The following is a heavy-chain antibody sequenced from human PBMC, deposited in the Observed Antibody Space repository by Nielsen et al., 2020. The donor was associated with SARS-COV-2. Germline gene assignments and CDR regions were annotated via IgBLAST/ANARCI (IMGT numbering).Heavy chain of an antibody. CDR1: GFTFSSYS. CDR2: ISSDGSNY. V-gene: IGHV3-30*03. J-gene: IGHJ4*02. CDR3: ARGDPITTLTNLDS. Sequence: GESLKISCAASGFTFSSYSMNWARQAPGKGLEWVAVISSDGSNYYFGDSVKGRVTVSRDNSRNTVFLQMSSLRAEDTAVYYCARGDPITTLTNLDSWGQGTLVTVSS. D-gene: IGHD3-10*01.